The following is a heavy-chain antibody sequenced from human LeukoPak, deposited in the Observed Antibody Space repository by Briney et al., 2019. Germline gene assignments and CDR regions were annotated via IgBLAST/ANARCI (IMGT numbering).Heavy chain of an antibody. Sequence: SSETLSLTCTVSGGSISSSSYYRGWIRQPPGKGLEWIGSIYYSGSTYYNPSLKSRVTISVDTSKNQFSLKLSSVTAADTAVYYCASAFRFDAFDIWGQGTMVTVSS. CDR3: ASAFRFDAFDI. CDR2: IYYSGST. D-gene: IGHD3-3*01. V-gene: IGHV4-39*01. CDR1: GGSISSSSYY. J-gene: IGHJ3*02.